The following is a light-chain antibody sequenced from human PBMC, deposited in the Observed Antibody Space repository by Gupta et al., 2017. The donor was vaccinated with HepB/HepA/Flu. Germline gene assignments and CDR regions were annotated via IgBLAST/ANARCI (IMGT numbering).Light chain of an antibody. Sequence: EIVLPQPPAILVTFPGESATPSCRASQSVSNYLAWYQQKPGQAPRLLIYDASSSASGIPASFSGRGSATDFTLTISSLEPEDFAFYYWQQRYNSLTVGGGTKVEIK. J-gene: IGKJ4*01. CDR2: DAS. CDR3: QQRYNSLT. V-gene: IGKV3-11*01. CDR1: QSVSNY.